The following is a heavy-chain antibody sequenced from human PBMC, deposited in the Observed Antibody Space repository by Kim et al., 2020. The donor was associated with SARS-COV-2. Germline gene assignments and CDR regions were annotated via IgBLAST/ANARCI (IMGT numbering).Heavy chain of an antibody. D-gene: IGHD6-13*01. J-gene: IGHJ6*02. CDR2: TYYRSKWYN. Sequence: SQTLSLTCAISGDSVSSNSAAWNWIRQSPSRGLEWLGRTYYRSKWYNYYAVSVKSRITINPDTSKNQFSLQLNSVTPEDTAVYYCARDSGADSSSWYGFNYYYGMDVWGQGTTVTVSS. V-gene: IGHV6-1*01. CDR3: ARDSGADSSSWYGFNYYYGMDV. CDR1: GDSVSSNSAA.